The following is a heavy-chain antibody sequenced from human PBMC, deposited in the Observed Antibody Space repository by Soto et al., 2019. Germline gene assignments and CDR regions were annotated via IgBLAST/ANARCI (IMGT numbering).Heavy chain of an antibody. CDR2: INPHSDDT. V-gene: IGHV1-2*02. CDR3: ARDGNGDDGIDF. J-gene: IGHJ4*02. Sequence: QVQLVQSGAEVKKPGASVKVSCKASGYTFTSFYIHWVRQAPGQGLEWMGWINPHSDDTKYAQKFQGRVSMTRDTSISTVYMELSRLTSDDTAVYYCARDGNGDDGIDFWGQGTLVTVSS. D-gene: IGHD4-17*01. CDR1: GYTFTSFY.